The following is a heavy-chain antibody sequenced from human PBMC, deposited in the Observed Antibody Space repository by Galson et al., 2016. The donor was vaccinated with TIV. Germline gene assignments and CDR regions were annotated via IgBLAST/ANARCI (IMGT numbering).Heavy chain of an antibody. D-gene: IGHD3-22*01. Sequence: SLRLSCAASGFTFSTFAMSWVRQAPGKGLEWVSGISGSGDSTNYADSVKGRFTISRDNSKNTLYLLMNSLRADDTAVSYFAKSPAYYYASSGYYRTGDYYFDYWGQGTLVTVSS. CDR3: AKSPAYYYASSGYYRTGDYYFDY. CDR2: ISGSGDST. CDR1: GFTFSTFA. V-gene: IGHV3-23*01. J-gene: IGHJ4*02.